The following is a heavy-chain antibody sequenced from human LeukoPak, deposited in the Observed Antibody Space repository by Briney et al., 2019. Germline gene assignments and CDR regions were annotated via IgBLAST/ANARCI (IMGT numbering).Heavy chain of an antibody. CDR3: ARVTRTFYDILTGRSREGRFDY. CDR1: GGSISSGGYY. Sequence: SETLSLTCTVSGGSISSGGYYWSWIRQHPGKGLEWIGYIYYSGSTYYNPSLKSRVTVSADTSKNQFSLKLRSMTAADTAVYYCARVTRTFYDILTGRSREGRFDYWGQGTLVTVSS. CDR2: IYYSGST. D-gene: IGHD3-9*01. J-gene: IGHJ4*02. V-gene: IGHV4-31*03.